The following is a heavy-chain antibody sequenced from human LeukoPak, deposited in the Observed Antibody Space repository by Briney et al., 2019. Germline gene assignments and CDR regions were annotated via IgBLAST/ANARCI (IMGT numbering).Heavy chain of an antibody. CDR2: IYHSGST. V-gene: IGHV4-38-2*01. Sequence: PSETLSLTCAVSGYSISSGYYWGWIRQPPGKGLEWIGSIYHSGSTYYKPSLKSRVTISVDTSKNQFSLKLSSVTAADTAVYYCARGFSYFDYWGQGTLVTVSS. CDR1: GYSISSGYY. CDR3: ARGFSYFDY. J-gene: IGHJ4*02.